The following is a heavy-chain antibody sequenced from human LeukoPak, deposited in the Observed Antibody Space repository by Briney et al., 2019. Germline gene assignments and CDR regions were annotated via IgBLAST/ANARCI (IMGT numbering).Heavy chain of an antibody. CDR3: ARHSKLMGWLQSKAWYFDL. D-gene: IGHD5-24*01. CDR1: GFTFSSHA. J-gene: IGHJ2*01. CDR2: IYYSGST. V-gene: IGHV4-59*08. Sequence: PGGSLRLSCAASGFTFSSHAMSWVRQPPGKGLEWIGYIYYSGSTNYNPSLKSRVTISVDTSKNQFSLKLSSVTAADTAVYYCARHSKLMGWLQSKAWYFDLWGRGTLVTVSS.